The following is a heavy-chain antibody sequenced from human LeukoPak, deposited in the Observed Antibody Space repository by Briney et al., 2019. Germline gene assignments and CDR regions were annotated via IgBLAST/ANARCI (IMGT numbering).Heavy chain of an antibody. J-gene: IGHJ4*02. CDR2: ISGSGDNT. CDR3: AKDRDIVVVPAAAPVDY. Sequence: PGGSLRLSCTASGFTFSSYAMSWVRQAPGKGLEWVSPISGSGDNTYYADSVKGRFTIFRDNSRNTLYLQMNSLRAEDTAVYYCAKDRDIVVVPAAAPVDYWGQGTLVTVSS. V-gene: IGHV3-23*01. CDR1: GFTFSSYA. D-gene: IGHD2-2*01.